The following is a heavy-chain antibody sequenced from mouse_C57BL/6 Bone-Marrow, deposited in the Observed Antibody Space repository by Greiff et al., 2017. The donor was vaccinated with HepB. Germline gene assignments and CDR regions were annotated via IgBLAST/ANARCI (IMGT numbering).Heavy chain of an antibody. CDR2: IDPETGGT. V-gene: IGHV1-15*01. CDR3: TLYGSSYGFAY. Sequence: VQLQQSGAELVRPGASVTLSCKASGYTFTDYEMHWVKQTPVHGLELIGAIDPETGGTAYNQKFKGKAILTADKSSSTAYMELRSLTSEDSAVYYCTLYGSSYGFAYWGQGTLVTVSA. CDR1: GYTFTDYE. J-gene: IGHJ3*01. D-gene: IGHD1-1*01.